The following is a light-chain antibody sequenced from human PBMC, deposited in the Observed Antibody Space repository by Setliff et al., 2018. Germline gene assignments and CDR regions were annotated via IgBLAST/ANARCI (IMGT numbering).Light chain of an antibody. J-gene: IGLJ1*01. Sequence: QSALTQPPSASGSPGQSVTISCTGTSSDVGGYKYVSWFQQHPGKAPKLMIYEVTKRPSGVPDRFSGSKSGNTASLTVSGLQAEDEADYYCISYAGSNNYVFGTGTKSPS. V-gene: IGLV2-8*01. CDR1: SSDVGGYKY. CDR3: ISYAGSNNYV. CDR2: EVT.